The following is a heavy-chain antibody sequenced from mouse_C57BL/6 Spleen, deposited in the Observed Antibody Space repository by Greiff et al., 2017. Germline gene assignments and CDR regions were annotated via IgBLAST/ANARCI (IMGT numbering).Heavy chain of an antibody. CDR3: ARDGFFDN. CDR1: GFTFSSYG. V-gene: IGHV5-6*01. D-gene: IGHD2-3*01. J-gene: IGHJ2*01. Sequence: EVKLMESGGDLVKPGGSLKLSCAASGFTFSSYGLSWVRQTPDKGLEWVATISSGGSYTYYPDSVKGRFTISRANAKHTLYLQMSSLKSEDTAMYYCARDGFFDNWGQGTTHTVSS. CDR2: ISSGGSYT.